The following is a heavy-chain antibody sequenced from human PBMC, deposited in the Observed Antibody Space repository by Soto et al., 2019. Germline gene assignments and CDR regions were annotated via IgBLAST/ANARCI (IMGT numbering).Heavy chain of an antibody. D-gene: IGHD3-3*01. Sequence: EVQLVQSGAEVKKPGESLKISCKGSGYSFTSYWIGWVRQMPGKGLEWMGIIYPGDADTRYSPSFQGQVTISADKSIRTSYLQWSSLKASDAAMYYCARPVIWSGYYTGYYYGMDVWGQGTTVTVSS. CDR2: IYPGDADT. CDR1: GYSFTSYW. V-gene: IGHV5-51*01. J-gene: IGHJ6*02. CDR3: ARPVIWSGYYTGYYYGMDV.